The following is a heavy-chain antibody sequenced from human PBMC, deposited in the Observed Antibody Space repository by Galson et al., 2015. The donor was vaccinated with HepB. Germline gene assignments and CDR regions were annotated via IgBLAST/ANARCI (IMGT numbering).Heavy chain of an antibody. Sequence: SLRLSCAASGFSFSIYAMLWVRQAPGRGLEWVAAISYDPNKKYYADSVEGRFIISRDNSKDTLHLQMNSLRAEDTALYYCARDGGYWRIDSWGQGTLVTVSS. J-gene: IGHJ4*02. D-gene: IGHD2-8*02. CDR3: ARDGGYWRIDS. CDR2: ISYDPNKK. V-gene: IGHV3-30-3*01. CDR1: GFSFSIYA.